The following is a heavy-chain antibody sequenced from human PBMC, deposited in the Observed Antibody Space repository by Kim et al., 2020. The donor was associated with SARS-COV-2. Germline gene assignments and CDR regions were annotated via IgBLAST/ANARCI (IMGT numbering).Heavy chain of an antibody. J-gene: IGHJ6*03. CDR2: IIPILGIA. CDR1: GGTFSSYA. V-gene: IGHV1-69*04. D-gene: IGHD5-18*01. CDR3: ARSEGRGYSYGQNDYYYYY. Sequence: SVKVSCKASGGTFSSYAISWVRQAPGQGLEWMGRIIPILGIANYAQKFQGRVTITADKSTSTAYMELSSLRSEDTAGYYCARSEGRGYSYGQNDYYYYY.